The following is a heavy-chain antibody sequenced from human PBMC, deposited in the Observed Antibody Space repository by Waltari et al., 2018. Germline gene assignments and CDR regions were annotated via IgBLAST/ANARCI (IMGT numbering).Heavy chain of an antibody. CDR3: ARGGPRRYYDSSGFFDY. CDR2: INHSGST. D-gene: IGHD3-22*01. J-gene: IGHJ4*02. CDR1: GGSFSGYY. V-gene: IGHV4-34*01. Sequence: QVQLQQWGAGLLKPSETLSLTCAVYGGSFSGYYWSWIRQPPGKGLEWIGEINHSGSTNYNPSLKSRVTISVDTSKNQFSLKLSSMTAADTAVYYCARGGPRRYYDSSGFFDYWGQGTLVTVSS.